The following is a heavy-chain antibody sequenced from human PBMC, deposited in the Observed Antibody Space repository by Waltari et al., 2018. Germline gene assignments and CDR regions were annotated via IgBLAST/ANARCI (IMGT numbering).Heavy chain of an antibody. CDR2: SSTEDSDK. J-gene: IGHJ6*02. CDR3: ARVSRRTYRSPVPGRHYYYGMDV. Sequence: EEQLVESGGGLVQPGDSLRLSCAASGFTFSSFWMNWVRQAPGQGPLWVVRSSTEDSDKTYADAGKGRFTISRDNARNTLYLQMNRLRAEDTAVYFCARVSRRTYRSPVPGRHYYYGMDVWGQGTTVTVSS. V-gene: IGHV3-74*03. D-gene: IGHD1-1*01. CDR1: GFTFSSFW.